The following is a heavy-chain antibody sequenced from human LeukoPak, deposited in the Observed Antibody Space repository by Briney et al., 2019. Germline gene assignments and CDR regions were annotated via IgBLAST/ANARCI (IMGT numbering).Heavy chain of an antibody. Sequence: SQTLSLTCAISGDSVSSNSAAWNWIRQSPSRGLEWLGRTYDRSKWYNDYAVSVKSRITINPDTSKNQFSLQLNSVTPEDTAVYYCARDHTYYYDSSGYYYEYFDYWGQGTLVTVSS. CDR3: ARDHTYYYDSSGYYYEYFDY. CDR1: GDSVSSNSAA. J-gene: IGHJ4*02. V-gene: IGHV6-1*01. CDR2: TYDRSKWYN. D-gene: IGHD3-22*01.